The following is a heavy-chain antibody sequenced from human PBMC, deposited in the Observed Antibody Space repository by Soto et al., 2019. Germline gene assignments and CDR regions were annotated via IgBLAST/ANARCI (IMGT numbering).Heavy chain of an antibody. V-gene: IGHV1-69*02. CDR3: ARGAQHCSGGSCYFDY. Sequence: AASVKVSCKASGGTFSSYTISWVRQAPGQGLEWMGRIIPILGIANYAQKFQGRVTITADKSTSTAYMELSSLRSEDTAVYYCARGAQHCSGGSCYFDYWGQGTLVTVS. CDR1: GGTFSSYT. CDR2: IIPILGIA. D-gene: IGHD2-15*01. J-gene: IGHJ4*02.